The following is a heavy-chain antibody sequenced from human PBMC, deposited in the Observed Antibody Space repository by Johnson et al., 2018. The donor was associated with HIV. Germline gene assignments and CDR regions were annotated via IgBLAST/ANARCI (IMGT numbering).Heavy chain of an antibody. CDR1: GFTFSDNY. CDR3: ARSGVVGATSAVDAFDI. Sequence: EVQLVESGGGLVKPGGSLRLSCAASGFTFSDNYMSWIRQAPGKGLEWVSAISGSGGSTYYADSVKGRFTISRDNSKNTLYLQMNSLRAEDTAVYYCARSGVVGATSAVDAFDIWGQGTMVTVSS. D-gene: IGHD1-26*01. CDR2: ISGSGGST. J-gene: IGHJ3*02. V-gene: IGHV3-23*04.